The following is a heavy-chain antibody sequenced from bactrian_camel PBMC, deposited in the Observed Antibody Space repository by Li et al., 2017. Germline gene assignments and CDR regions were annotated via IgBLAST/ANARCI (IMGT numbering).Heavy chain of an antibody. CDR3: AALRDCYSRAWLTSFWKDANETTKTWFVAS. D-gene: IGHD1*01. CDR2: RTGQGRL. CDR1: AYITEQC. J-gene: IGHJ4*01. Sequence: HVQLVESGGGSVQAGGSLKLSCAGSAYITEQCGMGWYRQAAGSERREWLSSRTGQGRLLYADSVKGRFTISEDKATDTVYLQMNSLKPEDTAMYYCAALRDCYSRAWLTSFWKDANETTKTWFVASWGQGTQVT. V-gene: IGHV3S53*01.